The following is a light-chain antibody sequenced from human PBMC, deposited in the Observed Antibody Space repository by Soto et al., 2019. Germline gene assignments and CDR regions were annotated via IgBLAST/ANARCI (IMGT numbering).Light chain of an antibody. V-gene: IGKV1-27*01. CDR3: QQYYSYPRT. CDR1: QGISNY. CDR2: AAS. Sequence: DIQMTQSPPSLSASVGDRVTITCRASQGISNYLAWYQQKPGELPKLVIYAASILQTGVPPRFSGSGSGTDFTLTISCLQSEDFATYYCQQYYSYPRTFGQGTKVDIK. J-gene: IGKJ1*01.